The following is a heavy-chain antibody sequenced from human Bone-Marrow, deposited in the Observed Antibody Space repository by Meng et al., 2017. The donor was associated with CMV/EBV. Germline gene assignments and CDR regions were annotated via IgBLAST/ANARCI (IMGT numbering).Heavy chain of an antibody. J-gene: IGHJ4*02. V-gene: IGHV3-48*03. D-gene: IGHD2-2*01. CDR1: GFTFSSYE. Sequence: GGSLRLSCAASGFTFSSYEMNWVRQAPGKGLEWVSYISSSGSTIYYADSVKGRFTISRDNAKNSLYLQMNSLRAEDTAVYYCAKGGGVAPAAHKLSYYFDYWGQGTLVTVSS. CDR3: AKGGGVAPAAHKLSYYFDY. CDR2: ISSSGSTI.